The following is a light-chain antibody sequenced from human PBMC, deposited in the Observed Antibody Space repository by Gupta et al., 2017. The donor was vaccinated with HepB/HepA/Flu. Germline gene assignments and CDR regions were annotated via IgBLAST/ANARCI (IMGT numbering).Light chain of an antibody. Sequence: DIQLTQSPSSLSASVRDRVTITCRASQYINNHVNWYQQQPGKAPKLLIYVASNLRSGVPSRFSGSGSGTLFTLTISSLQPEDVATYYCQQSYSAPLTFGGGTKVEIK. CDR2: VAS. J-gene: IGKJ4*01. CDR3: QQSYSAPLT. V-gene: IGKV1-39*01. CDR1: QYINNH.